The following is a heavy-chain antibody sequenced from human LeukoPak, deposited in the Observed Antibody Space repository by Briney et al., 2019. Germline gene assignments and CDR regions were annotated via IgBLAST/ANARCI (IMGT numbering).Heavy chain of an antibody. CDR1: GFTFSSYA. J-gene: IGHJ4*02. V-gene: IGHV3-30-3*01. CDR2: ISYDGSNK. Sequence: GGSLRLSCAASGFTFSSYAMHWVRQAPGKGLEWVAVISYDGSNKYYADSVKGRFTISRDNSKNTLYLQMNSLRAEDTAVYYCARDPDYWGQGTLVTVSS. CDR3: ARDPDY.